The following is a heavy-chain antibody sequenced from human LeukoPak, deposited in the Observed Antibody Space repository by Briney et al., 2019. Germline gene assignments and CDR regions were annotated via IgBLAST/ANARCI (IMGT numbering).Heavy chain of an antibody. CDR1: GFNFSSNF. CDR3: ARGGFTYFDFWSAYYTADY. D-gene: IGHD3-3*01. J-gene: IGHJ4*02. CDR2: IWYDGSNK. Sequence: GTSLRLSCAASGFNFSSNFMHWVRQAPGKGLEWVAVIWYDGSNKYCADSVKGRFTISRDNSKNTLYLQMNSLRAEDTAVYYCARGGFTYFDFWSAYYTADYWGQGTLVTVSS. V-gene: IGHV3-33*08.